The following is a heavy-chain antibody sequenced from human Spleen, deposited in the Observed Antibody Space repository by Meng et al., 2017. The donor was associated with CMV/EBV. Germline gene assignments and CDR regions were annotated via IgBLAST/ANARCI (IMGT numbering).Heavy chain of an antibody. CDR2: ISAYNGNT. CDR1: GYTFTSYG. J-gene: IGHJ6*02. CDR3: AGLGECSSTSCYSGVYYYYYGMDV. D-gene: IGHD2-2*03. Sequence: ASVKVSCKASGYTFTSYGISWVGQAPGQGLEWMGWISAYNGNTNNVQNLQGRVTMTTDKSTSTAYKELRSLRSDDAAVYYCAGLGECSSTSCYSGVYYYYYGMDVWGQGTTVTVSS. V-gene: IGHV1-18*01.